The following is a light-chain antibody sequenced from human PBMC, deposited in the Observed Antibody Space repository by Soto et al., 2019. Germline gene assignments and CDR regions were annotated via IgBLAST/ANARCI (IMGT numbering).Light chain of an antibody. CDR1: SSNIGVGYD. Sequence: QSVLTQPPPMSGARGQRVTISCTGSSSNIGVGYDVHCSQQLPGTAPNLLVYANGNRPSGVPDGFSGSMSGTSASLSIPGLQAEYEADYYCQSYDRGGSGYVLGTGTKVTVL. CDR3: QSYDRGGSGYV. V-gene: IGLV1-40*01. J-gene: IGLJ1*01. CDR2: ANG.